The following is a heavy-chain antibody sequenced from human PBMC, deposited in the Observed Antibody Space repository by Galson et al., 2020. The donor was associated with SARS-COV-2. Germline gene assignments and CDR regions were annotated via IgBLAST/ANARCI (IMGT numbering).Heavy chain of an antibody. D-gene: IGHD3-10*01. CDR2: IYYIGGT. Sequence: SETLSLTCSVSGDSITNYYSSWNRQPPGKGLEWIGYIYYIGGTYYNPSLNTRVTISIDTSKTQFSLRLTSVTAADTAVYYCARRYSYGSGSYFWFDPWGQGTLVAVSS. CDR1: GDSITNYY. J-gene: IGHJ5*02. V-gene: IGHV4-59*01. CDR3: ARRYSYGSGSYFWFDP.